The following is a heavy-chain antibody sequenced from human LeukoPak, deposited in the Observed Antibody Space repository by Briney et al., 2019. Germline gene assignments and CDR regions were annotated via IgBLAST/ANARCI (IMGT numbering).Heavy chain of an antibody. V-gene: IGHV4-31*03. CDR1: GGTISSGGYF. CDR3: ARVLYSRSSEDWFDP. J-gene: IGHJ5*02. D-gene: IGHD6-6*01. CDR2: SYHSRSA. Sequence: SETLSLTCTVSGGTISSGGYFWRWIRQQPGKVLVLIRYSYHSRSAEYKPSLKSRLSMSVDTSNNQFTPNLSSVTAADTAVYFCARVLYSRSSEDWFDPWGQGTLVTVSS.